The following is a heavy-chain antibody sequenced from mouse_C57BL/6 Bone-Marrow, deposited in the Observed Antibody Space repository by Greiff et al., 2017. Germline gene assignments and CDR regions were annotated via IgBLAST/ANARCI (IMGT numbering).Heavy chain of an antibody. V-gene: IGHV6-3*01. CDR3: TGAVLRQYFDV. J-gene: IGHJ1*03. CDR1: GFTFSNYW. Sequence: DVKLVESGGGLVQPGGSMKLSCVASGFTFSNYWMNWVRQSPEKGLEWVAQIRLKSDNYATHYAESVKGRFTISRDDSKSSVYLQMNNLRAEDTGIYYCTGAVLRQYFDVWGTGTTVTVSS. D-gene: IGHD1-2*01. CDR2: IRLKSDNYAT.